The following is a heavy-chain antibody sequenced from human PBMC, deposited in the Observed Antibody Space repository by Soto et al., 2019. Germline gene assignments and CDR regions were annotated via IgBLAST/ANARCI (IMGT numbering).Heavy chain of an antibody. CDR2: IYYSGST. Sequence: PSETLSLTCTVSGGSISSYYWSWIRQPPGKGLEWIGYIYYSGSTNYNPSLKSRVTMSVDSSKNQFSVNLSSVTAADTAVYYCARHKFREGWEFFDNWGQGTLVTVSS. V-gene: IGHV4-59*08. CDR1: GGSISSYY. J-gene: IGHJ4*02. CDR3: ARHKFREGWEFFDN. D-gene: IGHD1-26*01.